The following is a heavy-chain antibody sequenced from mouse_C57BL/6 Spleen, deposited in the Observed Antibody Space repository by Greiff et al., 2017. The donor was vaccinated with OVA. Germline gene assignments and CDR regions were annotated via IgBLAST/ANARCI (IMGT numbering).Heavy chain of an antibody. J-gene: IGHJ1*03. CDR3: TRVPYYYGSSPYWYFDV. CDR2: ISSGGDYI. D-gene: IGHD1-1*01. V-gene: IGHV5-9-1*02. CDR1: GFTFSSYA. Sequence: EVQLVESGEGLVKPGGSLKLSCAASGFTFSSYAMSWVRQTPEKRLEWVAYISSGGDYIYYADTVKGRFTISRDNARNTLYLQMSSLKSEDTAMYYCTRVPYYYGSSPYWYFDVWGTGTTVTVSS.